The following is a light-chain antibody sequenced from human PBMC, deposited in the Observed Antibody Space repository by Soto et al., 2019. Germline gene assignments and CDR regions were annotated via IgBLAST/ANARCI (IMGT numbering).Light chain of an antibody. CDR3: SSQRTTSILV. J-gene: IGLJ2*01. V-gene: IGLV2-14*01. Sequence: QSALTQPASVSGSPGQSITISCTGTSSDIGAYNYVSWYQQHPGKAPKLIIYDVNNRPSGVSSRFSGSKSGSTASLTISGLQPEDEADYYCSSQRTTSILVFGGGTKLTVL. CDR2: DVN. CDR1: SSDIGAYNY.